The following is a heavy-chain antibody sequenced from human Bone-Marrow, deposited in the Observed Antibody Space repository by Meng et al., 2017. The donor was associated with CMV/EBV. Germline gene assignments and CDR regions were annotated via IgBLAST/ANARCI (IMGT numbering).Heavy chain of an antibody. D-gene: IGHD3-16*01. J-gene: IGHJ4*02. CDR1: GGSISSSSYY. Sequence: CTGSGGSISSSSYYWGWIRQPPGKGLEWIGSFYYSGSTYYNPSLKSRVTISVDTSKNQFSLKLSSVTAADTAVYYCARHAWPGPFDYWGQGTLVTVSS. CDR2: FYYSGST. V-gene: IGHV4-39*01. CDR3: ARHAWPGPFDY.